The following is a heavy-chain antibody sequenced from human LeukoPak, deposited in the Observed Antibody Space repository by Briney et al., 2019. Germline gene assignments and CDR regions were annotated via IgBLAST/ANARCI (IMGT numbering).Heavy chain of an antibody. Sequence: SETLSLTCTVSGGSISSYYWSWIRQPPGKGLEWIGYIYTSGSTNYNPSLKSRVTISVDTSKNQFSLKLSSVTAADTAVYYCARTINGYGSGWTPGYYYYYYMDVWGKGTTVTVSS. V-gene: IGHV4-4*09. CDR3: ARTINGYGSGWTPGYYYYYYMDV. CDR1: GGSISSYY. J-gene: IGHJ6*03. CDR2: IYTSGST. D-gene: IGHD6-19*01.